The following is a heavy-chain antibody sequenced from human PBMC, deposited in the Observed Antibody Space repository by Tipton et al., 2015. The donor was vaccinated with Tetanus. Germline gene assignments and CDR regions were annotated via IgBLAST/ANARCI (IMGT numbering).Heavy chain of an antibody. Sequence: QLVQSGAEVKKPGASVKVSCKASGYTFTSYGINWVRQAPGQSLEWMGWINPANGDTRYLQKFQGRVTITRDTSASTAYVDLSSLGSDDTAVYYCARESYQGRGYSPLGYWGQGTLVTVSS. CDR1: GYTFTSYG. V-gene: IGHV1-3*01. CDR2: INPANGDT. J-gene: IGHJ4*02. CDR3: ARESYQGRGYSPLGY. D-gene: IGHD3-22*01.